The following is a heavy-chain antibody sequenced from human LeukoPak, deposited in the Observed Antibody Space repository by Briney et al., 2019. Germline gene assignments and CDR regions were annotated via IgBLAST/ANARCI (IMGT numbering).Heavy chain of an antibody. J-gene: IGHJ6*03. CDR3: ARDPGGYMDV. CDR1: GFTFSSYE. D-gene: IGHD3-10*01. Sequence: GGSLRLSCAASGFTFSSYEMNWVRQAPGKGLEWVSYISSSGSTIFYADSVKGRFTISRDNAKNSLYLQMNSLRAEDTTVYYYARDPGGYMDVWGKGTTVTISS. CDR2: ISSSGSTI. V-gene: IGHV3-48*03.